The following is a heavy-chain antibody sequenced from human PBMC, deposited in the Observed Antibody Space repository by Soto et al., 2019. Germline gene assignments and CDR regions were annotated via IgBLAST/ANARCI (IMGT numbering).Heavy chain of an antibody. J-gene: IGHJ4*02. CDR2: IYYSGST. Sequence: SETLSLTCTVSGGSIDSYYWSWIRQPPGKGLEWIGYIYYSGSTNYNPSLKSRFTISRDNAKNLLFLQMNSLRDEDTAVYYCAKDGSGYSVHWGQGTLVTVSS. D-gene: IGHD3-22*01. V-gene: IGHV4-59*12. CDR1: GGSIDSYY. CDR3: AKDGSGYSVH.